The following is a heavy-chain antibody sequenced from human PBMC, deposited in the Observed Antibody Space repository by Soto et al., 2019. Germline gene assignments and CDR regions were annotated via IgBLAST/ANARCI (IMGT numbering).Heavy chain of an antibody. D-gene: IGHD3-10*01. CDR3: ARGINYYDSGDDAFDI. CDR1: GYTFTSYD. J-gene: IGHJ3*02. V-gene: IGHV1-8*01. CDR2: MNPNSGNT. Sequence: QVQLVQSGAEVKKPGASVKVSCKASGYTFTSYDINWVRQATGHGLEWMGWMNPNSGNTGYAQKFQGRVTMTRNTSMSTAYMELSSLRSEDTAVHYCARGINYYDSGDDAFDIWGQGTMVTVSS.